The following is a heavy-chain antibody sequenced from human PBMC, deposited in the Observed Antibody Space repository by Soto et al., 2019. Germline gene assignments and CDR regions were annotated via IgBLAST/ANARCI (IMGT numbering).Heavy chain of an antibody. CDR1: GGSISSYY. CDR2: IYYSGST. V-gene: IGHV4-59*08. D-gene: IGHD6-13*01. Sequence: SETLSLTCTVSGGSISSYYWSWIRQPPGKGLEWIGYIYYSGSTNYNPSLKSRVTISVDTSKNQFSLKLSSVTAADTAVYYCARCDSSSWYPLKADYYYYYMDVWGKGTTVTVSS. CDR3: ARCDSSSWYPLKADYYYYYMDV. J-gene: IGHJ6*03.